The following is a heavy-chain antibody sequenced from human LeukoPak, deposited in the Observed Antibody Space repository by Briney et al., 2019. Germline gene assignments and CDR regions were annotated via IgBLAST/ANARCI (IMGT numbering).Heavy chain of an antibody. CDR2: MSPSSDNT. CDR1: GYTFTSHD. J-gene: IGHJ6*03. CDR3: ARAPRSASYMDV. V-gene: IGHV1-8*01. D-gene: IGHD3-3*01. Sequence: ASVKVSCEASGYTFTSHDFHWVRQATGQGLEWMGWMSPSSDNTAYAQKFQGRLNMTRDTSITTVYMELSSLRSEDTAVYYCARAPRSASYMDVWGKGTTVTISS.